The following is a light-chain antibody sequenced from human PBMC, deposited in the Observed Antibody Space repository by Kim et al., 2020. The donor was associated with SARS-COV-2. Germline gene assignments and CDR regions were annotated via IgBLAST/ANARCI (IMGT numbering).Light chain of an antibody. CDR3: NSRGSNDNVL. CDR2: GKN. V-gene: IGLV3-19*01. Sequence: VALGQTVSITCQEDSLRSYYATWYQQKPGQAPIVVIYGKNNRPSGIPDRFSGSSSGDTASLTITGTQAGDEADYYCNSRGSNDNVLFGGGTQLTVL. J-gene: IGLJ2*01. CDR1: SLRSYY.